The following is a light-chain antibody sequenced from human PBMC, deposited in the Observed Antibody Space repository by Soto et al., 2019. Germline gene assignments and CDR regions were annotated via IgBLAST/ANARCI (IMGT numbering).Light chain of an antibody. J-gene: IGLJ2*01. Sequence: QSALTQPASVYGSPGQSLTISCTGTSSDVGGYNYVSWYQQHPGKAPKLMIYDVSNRPSGVSNRLAGSKSGNTASLTISGLQAEDEADHCCSSYTSSSALVFGGGTQLTVL. V-gene: IGLV2-14*01. CDR2: DVS. CDR1: SSDVGGYNY. CDR3: SSYTSSSALV.